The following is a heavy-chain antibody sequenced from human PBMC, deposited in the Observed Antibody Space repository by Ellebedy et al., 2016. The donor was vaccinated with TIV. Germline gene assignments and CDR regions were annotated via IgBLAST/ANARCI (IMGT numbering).Heavy chain of an antibody. J-gene: IGHJ4*02. Sequence: GESLKISCAASGFTFSSYAMHWVRQAPGKGLEWVAVISYDGSNKYYADSVKGRFTISRDNSKNTLYLQMNSLRAEDTAVYYCARDKSAGEGSGWYEGNPERGPFDYWGQGTLVTVSS. CDR1: GFTFSSYA. V-gene: IGHV3-30-3*01. CDR3: ARDKSAGEGSGWYEGNPERGPFDY. CDR2: ISYDGSNK. D-gene: IGHD6-19*01.